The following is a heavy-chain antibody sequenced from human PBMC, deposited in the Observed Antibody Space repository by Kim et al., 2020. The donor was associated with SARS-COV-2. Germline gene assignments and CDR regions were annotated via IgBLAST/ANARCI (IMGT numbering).Heavy chain of an antibody. CDR2: ISGSGGST. V-gene: IGHV3-23*01. D-gene: IGHD3-22*01. CDR3: AKDRRDSRQTPTFDY. Sequence: GGSLRLSCAASGFTFSSYAMSWVRQAPGKGLEWVSAISGSGGSTYYADSVKGRFTISRDNSKNTLYLQMNSLRAEDTAVYYCAKDRRDSRQTPTFDYWGQGTLVTVSS. J-gene: IGHJ4*02. CDR1: GFTFSSYA.